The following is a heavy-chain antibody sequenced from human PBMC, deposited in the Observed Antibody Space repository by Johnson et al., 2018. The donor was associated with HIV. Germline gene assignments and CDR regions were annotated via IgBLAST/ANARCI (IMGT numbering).Heavy chain of an antibody. J-gene: IGHJ3*02. Sequence: VESVMGRFTISRDNAKNSLYLQMNSLGAEDTAVYYCARACSAAHCYSAQAFDIWGQGTMVTVSS. D-gene: IGHD2-15*01. V-gene: IGHV3-7*01. CDR3: ARACSAAHCYSAQAFDI.